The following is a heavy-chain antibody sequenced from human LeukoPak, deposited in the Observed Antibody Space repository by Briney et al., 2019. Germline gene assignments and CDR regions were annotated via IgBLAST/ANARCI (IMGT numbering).Heavy chain of an antibody. D-gene: IGHD6-13*01. CDR1: GGTFKNYA. Sequence: EASVKVSCKASGGTFKNYAISWVRQAPGQGLEWMGGILPIFGTTNYAQKFQGRVTITRNTSISTAYMELSSLRSEDTAVYYCARGLFIAAAGNDSDYWGQGTLVTVSS. CDR2: ILPIFGTT. J-gene: IGHJ4*02. CDR3: ARGLFIAAAGNDSDY. V-gene: IGHV1-69*05.